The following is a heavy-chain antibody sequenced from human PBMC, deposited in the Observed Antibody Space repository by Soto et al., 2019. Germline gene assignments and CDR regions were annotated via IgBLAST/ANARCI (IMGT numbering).Heavy chain of an antibody. D-gene: IGHD2-15*01. CDR1: GFTVSSNY. CDR2: IYSGGST. CDR3: ARVDSGLPYFDS. V-gene: IGHV3-53*01. J-gene: IGHJ4*02. Sequence: GGSLRLSCAASGFTVSSNYMNWVRQAPGQGLKWVSVIYSGGSTYYADSVKGRFTIPRDNSKNTLFLQLNSLRAEDTAVYYCARVDSGLPYFDSWGQGTLVTVSS.